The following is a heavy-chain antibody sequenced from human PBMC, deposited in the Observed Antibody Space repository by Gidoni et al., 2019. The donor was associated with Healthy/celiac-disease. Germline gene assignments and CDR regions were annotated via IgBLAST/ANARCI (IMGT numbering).Heavy chain of an antibody. J-gene: IGHJ2*01. CDR3: ARSAVAGVGNWYFDL. CDR1: GFSLSNARMG. D-gene: IGHD6-19*01. CDR2: IFSNDEE. Sequence: QVTLKESGPVLVKPTETLTLTCTVHGFSLSNARMGVSWIRQPPGKALEWLAHIFSNDEESYSTYLMSRLTISKDTSKSQVVLTMTNMDPVDTATYYCARSAVAGVGNWYFDLWGRGTLVTVSS. V-gene: IGHV2-26*01.